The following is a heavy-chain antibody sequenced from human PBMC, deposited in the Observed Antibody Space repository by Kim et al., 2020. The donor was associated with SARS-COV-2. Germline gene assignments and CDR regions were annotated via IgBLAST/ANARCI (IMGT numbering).Heavy chain of an antibody. D-gene: IGHD6-19*01. J-gene: IGHJ4*02. Sequence: YYADSVKGRFTISRDNSKNTLYLQMNSLRAGDTAVYYCASLAAVAGTYVDYWGQGTLVTVSS. CDR3: ASLAAVAGTYVDY. V-gene: IGHV3-33*01.